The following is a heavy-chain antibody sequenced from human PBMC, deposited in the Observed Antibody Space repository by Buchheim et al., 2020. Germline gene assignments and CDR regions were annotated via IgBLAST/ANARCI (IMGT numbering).Heavy chain of an antibody. J-gene: IGHJ6*03. CDR1: GFTFSSYE. V-gene: IGHV3-48*03. CDR2: ISSSGSTI. Sequence: EVQLVESGGGLVQPGGSLRLSCAASGFTFSSYEMNWVRQAPGKGLEWVSYISSSGSTIYYADSVKGRFTISRDNAKKSLYLQMNSLRAEDTAVYYCARDSHDFWREGYYYYYMDVWGKGTT. CDR3: ARDSHDFWREGYYYYYMDV. D-gene: IGHD3-3*01.